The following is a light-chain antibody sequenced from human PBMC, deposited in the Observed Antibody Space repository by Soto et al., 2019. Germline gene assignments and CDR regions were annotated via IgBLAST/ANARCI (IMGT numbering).Light chain of an antibody. CDR2: GAS. CDR3: QHDYNLLT. Sequence: EIVLTQSPATLSLSPGERATLSCRASQSVSSYLAWYQQKPGQAPRLLIYGASNRATGIPDRFSGSGSGTDFTLTVSSLQPEDFAVYYCQHDYNLLTFGGGTKVDI. CDR1: QSVSSY. V-gene: IGKV3-11*01. J-gene: IGKJ4*01.